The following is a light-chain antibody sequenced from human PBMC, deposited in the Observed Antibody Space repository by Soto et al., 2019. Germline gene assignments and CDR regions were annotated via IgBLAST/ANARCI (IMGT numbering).Light chain of an antibody. CDR3: QSYDSSLSGRYV. CDR2: GNG. CDR1: SSNIGAGYD. J-gene: IGLJ1*01. V-gene: IGLV1-40*01. Sequence: QSVLTQPPSVSGAPGQRVTISCTGSSSNIGAGYDVHWYQQLPGTAPKLLIYGNGNRPSGVPDRFSGSKSGTSASLAITGLQAEDEADYYCQSYDSSLSGRYVFGTGTKVTV.